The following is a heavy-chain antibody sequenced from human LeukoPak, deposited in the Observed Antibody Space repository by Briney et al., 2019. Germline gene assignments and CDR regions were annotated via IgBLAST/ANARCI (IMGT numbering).Heavy chain of an antibody. CDR1: GFTFSSYA. CDR3: AKDVYSSKSGFGYFQH. Sequence: TGGSLRLSCAASGFTFSSYAMSWVRQAPGKGLEWVSAISGDTGSTFYADSVKGRFTVSRDNSQNTLYLQMNSLRTEDTALYYCAKDVYSSKSGFGYFQHWGQGTLVTVSS. CDR2: ISGDTGST. D-gene: IGHD6-13*01. J-gene: IGHJ1*01. V-gene: IGHV3-23*01.